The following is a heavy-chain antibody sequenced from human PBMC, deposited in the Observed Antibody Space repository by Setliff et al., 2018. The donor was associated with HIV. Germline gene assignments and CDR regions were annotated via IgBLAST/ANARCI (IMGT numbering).Heavy chain of an antibody. CDR3: ARGGFTGVTTHFQH. CDR2: IYTSGRT. D-gene: IGHD4-17*01. Sequence: SETLSLTCTVSGGSISSGRHYWSWIRQPAGKGLEWIGLIYTSGRTNYKPSLKSRVTISVDRSKNQFSLNLSSVTAADTAVYYCARGGFTGVTTHFQHWGRGTLVTVSS. V-gene: IGHV4-61*02. CDR1: GGSISSGRHY. J-gene: IGHJ1*01.